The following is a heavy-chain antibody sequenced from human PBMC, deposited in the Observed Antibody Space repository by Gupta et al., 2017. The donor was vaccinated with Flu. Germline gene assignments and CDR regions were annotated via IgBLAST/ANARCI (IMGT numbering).Heavy chain of an antibody. CDR1: GFTFSNSA. V-gene: IGHV1-58*02. Sequence: QMQLVQSGPEVRQPGTSVRVSCKASGFTFSNSAMQWVRQVRGQRLEWVGWIVAGSDNTLYSPKCRGRVTITGDLSTSTTYMELRSLRSDDTAVYYCAADRLDTYSYYAKDVWGQGTAVTVS. CDR3: AADRLDTYSYYAKDV. D-gene: IGHD5-12*01. J-gene: IGHJ6*02. CDR2: IVAGSDNT.